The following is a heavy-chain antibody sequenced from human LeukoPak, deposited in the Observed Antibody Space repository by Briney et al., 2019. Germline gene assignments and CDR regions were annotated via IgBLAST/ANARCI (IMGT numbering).Heavy chain of an antibody. Sequence: GGSLRLSCAASGFTFSSCGMHWVRQAPGKGLEWVAVIWYDGSNKYYADSVKGRFTISRDNSKNTLYLQMNSLRAEDTAVYYCARGGYFDHFDYWGQGTLVTVSS. CDR3: ARGGYFDHFDY. J-gene: IGHJ4*02. V-gene: IGHV3-33*01. D-gene: IGHD3-9*01. CDR2: IWYDGSNK. CDR1: GFTFSSCG.